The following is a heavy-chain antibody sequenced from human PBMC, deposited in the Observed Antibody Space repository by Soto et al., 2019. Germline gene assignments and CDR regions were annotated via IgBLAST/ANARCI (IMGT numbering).Heavy chain of an antibody. CDR1: GYPFTTYG. Sequence: SVKVSCKASGYPFTTYGINWVRQAPGRGLDWMGWISVSNGYTNYAQNLQGRVTMTADTSTNVAYMELRILRSDDTAVYYCTREHADSASTILAYWGHGTFVTLSP. D-gene: IGHD2-15*01. CDR3: TREHADSASTILAY. J-gene: IGHJ4*01. V-gene: IGHV1-18*01. CDR2: ISVSNGYT.